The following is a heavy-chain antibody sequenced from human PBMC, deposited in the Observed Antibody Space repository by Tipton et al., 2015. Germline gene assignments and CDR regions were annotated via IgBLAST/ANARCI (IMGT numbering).Heavy chain of an antibody. J-gene: IGHJ4*02. D-gene: IGHD3-16*01. CDR1: GGSISGAYNY. CDR2: IYYSGTT. CDR3: ASGGILGYFDY. Sequence: TLSLTCTVSGGSISGAYNYWSWIRQHPTKGLEWIGYIYYSGTTYYNPSLKSRVAISVDTSKNQFSLKLSSVTAADSAVYYCASGGILGYFDYWGQGTLITVSS. V-gene: IGHV4-31*03.